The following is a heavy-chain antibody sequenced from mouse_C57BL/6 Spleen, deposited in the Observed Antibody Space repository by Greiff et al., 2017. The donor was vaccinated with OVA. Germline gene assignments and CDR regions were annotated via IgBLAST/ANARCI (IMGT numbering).Heavy chain of an antibody. V-gene: IGHV1-81*01. CDR3: AKDLNWDVPY. D-gene: IGHD4-1*02. J-gene: IGHJ3*01. CDR2: IYPRSGNT. CDR1: GYTFTSYG. Sequence: VKLMESGAELARPGASVKLSCKASGYTFTSYGISWVKQRTGQGLEWIGEIYPRSGNTYYNEKFKGKATLTADKSSSTAYMELRSLTSEDSAVYFCAKDLNWDVPYWGQGTLVTVSA.